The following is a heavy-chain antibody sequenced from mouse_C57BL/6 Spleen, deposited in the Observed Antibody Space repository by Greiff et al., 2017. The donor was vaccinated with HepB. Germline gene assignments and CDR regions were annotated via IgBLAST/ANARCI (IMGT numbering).Heavy chain of an antibody. D-gene: IGHD2-1*01. J-gene: IGHJ2*01. CDR2: IDPSDSYT. Sequence: QVQLKQPGAELVMPGASVKLSCKASGYTFTSYWMHWVKQRPGQGLEWIGEIDPSDSYTNYNQKFKGKSTLTVDKSSSTAYMQLSSLTSEDSAVYYCAVYYGNYVDYWGQGTTLTVS. V-gene: IGHV1-69*01. CDR3: AVYYGNYVDY. CDR1: GYTFTSYW.